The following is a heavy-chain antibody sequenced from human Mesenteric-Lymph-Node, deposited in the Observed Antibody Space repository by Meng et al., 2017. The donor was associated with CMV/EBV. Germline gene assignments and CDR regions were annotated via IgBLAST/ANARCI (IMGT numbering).Heavy chain of an antibody. D-gene: IGHD1-26*01. J-gene: IGHJ4*02. CDR2: ISSSSTI. CDR1: GFTFSDYY. CDR3: ARDGMLSGSYFGRDDYFDY. Sequence: GESLKISCAASGFTFSDYYMNWVRQAPGKGLEWVSSISSSSTIYYADSVKGRFTISRDNTKNSLYLQMNSLRAEDTALYYCARDGMLSGSYFGRDDYFDYWGQGTLVTVSS. V-gene: IGHV3-69-1*01.